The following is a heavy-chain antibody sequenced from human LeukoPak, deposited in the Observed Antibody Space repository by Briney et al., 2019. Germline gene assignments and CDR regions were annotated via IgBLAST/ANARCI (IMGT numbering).Heavy chain of an antibody. CDR1: GGSISSYY. J-gene: IGHJ3*02. Sequence: SETLSHTCTVPGGSISSYYWSLIRQHPWKGLGWIGYIYYSGSTNYNPSLKSRVTVSVDTSKNQFSLKLSSVTAADTAVYYCARGARIAAANDAFDIWGQGTMVTVSS. V-gene: IGHV4-59*01. CDR3: ARGARIAAANDAFDI. D-gene: IGHD6-13*01. CDR2: IYYSGST.